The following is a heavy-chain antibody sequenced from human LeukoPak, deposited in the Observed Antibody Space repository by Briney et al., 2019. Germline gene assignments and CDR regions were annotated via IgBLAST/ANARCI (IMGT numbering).Heavy chain of an antibody. V-gene: IGHV3-30*02. CDR1: GLTFSSYG. Sequence: GGSLTLPYAASGLTFSSYGMHCAPHAPGKGREGVALIRYDGSNKYYEDSVKGGFTILRDNSKNTLYLQKNSLRDEDTAVYYCAKKEYSRSFGVDYWGXXTLVTVSA. CDR3: AKKEYSRSFGVDY. J-gene: IGHJ4*01. D-gene: IGHD6-13*01. CDR2: IRYDGSNK.